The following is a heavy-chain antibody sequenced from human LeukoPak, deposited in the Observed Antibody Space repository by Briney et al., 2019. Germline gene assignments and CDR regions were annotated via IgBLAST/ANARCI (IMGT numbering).Heavy chain of an antibody. V-gene: IGHV4-30-2*01. CDR3: ARGGYCSSTSCYRGPPDY. CDR1: GGSISSGGYS. J-gene: IGHJ4*02. D-gene: IGHD2-2*01. Sequence: SETLSLTCAVSGGSISSGGYSWSWIRQPPGKGLEWIRYIYHSGSTYYNPSLKSRVTISVDRSKNQFSLKLSSVTAADTAVYYCARGGYCSSTSCYRGPPDYWGQGTLVTVSS. CDR2: IYHSGST.